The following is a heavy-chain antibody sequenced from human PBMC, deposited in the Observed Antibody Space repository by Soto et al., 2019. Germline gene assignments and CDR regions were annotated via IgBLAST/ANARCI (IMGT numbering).Heavy chain of an antibody. Sequence: SLRLSCEASGFTFSDYYMTWVRQAPGKGLEWVSYISRNAETMLYADSVKGRFTISRDNANHSTFLQINSLRAEDTAVYYCTRGNNYGRTLDFWGQGTLVTVS. V-gene: IGHV3-11*01. CDR3: TRGNNYGRTLDF. CDR2: ISRNAETM. CDR1: GFTFSDYY. D-gene: IGHD5-18*01. J-gene: IGHJ4*02.